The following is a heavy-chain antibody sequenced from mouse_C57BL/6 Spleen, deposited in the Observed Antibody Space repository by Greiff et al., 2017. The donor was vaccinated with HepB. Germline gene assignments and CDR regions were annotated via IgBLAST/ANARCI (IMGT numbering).Heavy chain of an antibody. D-gene: IGHD1-1*01. J-gene: IGHJ1*03. CDR3: ARGDYYYGSIYWYFDG. CDR1: GFTFSDYY. Sequence: VQLKESGGGLVQPGGSLKLSCAASGFTFSDYYMYWVRQTPEKRLEWVAYISNGGGSTYYPDTVKGRFTISRDNAKNTLYLQMSRLKSEDTAMYYCARGDYYYGSIYWYFDGWGTGTTVTVSS. V-gene: IGHV5-12*01. CDR2: ISNGGGST.